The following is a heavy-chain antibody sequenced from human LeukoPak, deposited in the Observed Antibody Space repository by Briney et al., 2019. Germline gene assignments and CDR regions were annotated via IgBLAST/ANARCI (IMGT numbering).Heavy chain of an antibody. CDR3: AGYCGGDCLYDY. CDR2: VVVGSGNT. V-gene: IGHV1-58*02. CDR1: LFTLTNSA. D-gene: IGHD2-21*02. Sequence: ASVKVSSKASLFTLTNSAMQWVRQARGHRVEWIGGVVVGSGNTNNAKKFQERVNITRDMSTSTAYMELGSLRSEDTAVYYCAGYCGGDCLYDYWGQGTLVTVSS. J-gene: IGHJ4*02.